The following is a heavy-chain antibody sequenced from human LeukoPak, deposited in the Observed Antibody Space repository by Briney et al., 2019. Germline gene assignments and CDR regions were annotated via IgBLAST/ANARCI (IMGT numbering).Heavy chain of an antibody. J-gene: IGHJ4*02. Sequence: SETLSLTCAVYGVSFSGYYWSWIRQPPGKGLEWIGEINHSGSTNYNPSLKSRVTISVDTSKNQFSLKLSSVTAADTAVYYCARGGGRSDYWGQGTLVTVSS. CDR2: INHSGST. V-gene: IGHV4-34*01. CDR1: GVSFSGYY. D-gene: IGHD1-26*01. CDR3: ARGGGRSDY.